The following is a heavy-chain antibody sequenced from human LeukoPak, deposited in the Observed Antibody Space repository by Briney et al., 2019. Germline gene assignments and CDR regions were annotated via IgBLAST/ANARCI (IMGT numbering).Heavy chain of an antibody. Sequence: GGSLRLSCAASGFTFSSYAMSWVRQAPGTGLEWVSAISGSGGSTYYADSVKGRFTISRDNSKNTLYLQMNSLRAEDTAVYYCAKGGDFWSGYYTPFDYWGQGTLVTVSS. CDR2: ISGSGGST. CDR3: AKGGDFWSGYYTPFDY. V-gene: IGHV3-23*01. D-gene: IGHD3-3*01. CDR1: GFTFSSYA. J-gene: IGHJ4*02.